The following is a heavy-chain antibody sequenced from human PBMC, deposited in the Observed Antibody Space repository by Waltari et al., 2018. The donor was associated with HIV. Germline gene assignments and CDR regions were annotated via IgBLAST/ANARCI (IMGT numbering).Heavy chain of an antibody. V-gene: IGHV4-61*02. J-gene: IGHJ4*02. Sequence: QVQLQESGPGLVKPSQTLSLTCTVSGGSISSGSYYWSWLRQPAGKGLEWIGRIYTRGSTNYNPSLKSRVTISVDTSKNQFSLKLSSVTAADTAVYYCARLPYSGSYYFDYWGQGTLVTVSS. CDR3: ARLPYSGSYYFDY. D-gene: IGHD1-26*01. CDR1: GGSISSGSYY. CDR2: IYTRGST.